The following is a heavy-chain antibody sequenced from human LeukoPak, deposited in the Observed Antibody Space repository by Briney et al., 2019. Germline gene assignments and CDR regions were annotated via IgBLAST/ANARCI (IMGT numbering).Heavy chain of an antibody. V-gene: IGHV1-24*01. Sequence: ASVKVSCKVSGYTLTELSMHWVRQAPGKGLEWMGGFDPEDGETIYAQKFQGRVTMTEDTSTDTAYMELSSLRSEDTAVYYCARLGPTYYYDSSGSGQLDYWGQGTLVTVSS. CDR2: FDPEDGET. CDR3: ARLGPTYYYDSSGSGQLDY. CDR1: GYTLTELS. J-gene: IGHJ4*02. D-gene: IGHD3-22*01.